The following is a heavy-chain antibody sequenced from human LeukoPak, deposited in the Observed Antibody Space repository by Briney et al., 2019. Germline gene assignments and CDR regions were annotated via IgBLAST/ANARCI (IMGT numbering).Heavy chain of an antibody. J-gene: IGHJ6*03. CDR3: ARGAVRQLVSRAYCYYMGV. CDR1: GGSIYNYY. Sequence: PSETLSLTCTVSGGSIYNYYWSWIRQPPGKGLGWIGYIHYGGGTNYNPSLKSRLTISLDTPENQFSLRLSSVTAADTAVYYCARGAVRQLVSRAYCYYMGVWGKGTTVTVSS. CDR2: IHYGGGT. D-gene: IGHD6-6*01. V-gene: IGHV4-59*01.